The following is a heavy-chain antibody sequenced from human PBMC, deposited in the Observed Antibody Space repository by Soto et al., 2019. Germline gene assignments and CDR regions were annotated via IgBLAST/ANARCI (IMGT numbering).Heavy chain of an antibody. J-gene: IGHJ4*02. D-gene: IGHD5-18*01. CDR3: ANGECGGYTDGVYIDY. Sequence: HVQLEQSGAEAKMPGSSVKVSCKASGGTFTDYTFSWVRQAPGQGLEWMGRVIPMLGRTNYAQSFQGRITITADKSTSTVYMELSSMRPEDTAVYFCANGECGGYTDGVYIDYWGQGTLVTVSS. V-gene: IGHV1-69*02. CDR2: VIPMLGRT. CDR1: GGTFTDYT.